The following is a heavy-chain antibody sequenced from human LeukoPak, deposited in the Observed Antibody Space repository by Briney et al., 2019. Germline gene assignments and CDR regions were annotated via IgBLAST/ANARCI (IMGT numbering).Heavy chain of an antibody. CDR1: GFTFSSYS. CDR2: ISGSGGST. V-gene: IGHV3-23*01. J-gene: IGHJ4*02. CDR3: AKIVEYSSSSFDY. D-gene: IGHD6-6*01. Sequence: GGSLRLSCAASGFTFSSYSMSWVRQAPWKGLEWVSAISGSGGSTYYADSVKGRFTISRDNSKNTLYLQMNSLRAEDTAVYYCAKIVEYSSSSFDYWGQGTLVTVSS.